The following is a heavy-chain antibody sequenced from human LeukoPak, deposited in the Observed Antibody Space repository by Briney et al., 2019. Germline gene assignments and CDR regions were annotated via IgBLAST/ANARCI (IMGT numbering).Heavy chain of an antibody. Sequence: ASGKVSCKASGHTFTSYGISWVRQAPGQGLKWMGWISAYKGNTNYAQKIQGRVSMTTDTSTITAYMELRSLESDDTAVYYCARDRYRAMAKGRFHYWVQGTLVTVSS. CDR2: ISAYKGNT. CDR1: GHTFTSYG. V-gene: IGHV1-18*01. D-gene: IGHD5-18*01. J-gene: IGHJ4*02. CDR3: ARDRYRAMAKGRFHY.